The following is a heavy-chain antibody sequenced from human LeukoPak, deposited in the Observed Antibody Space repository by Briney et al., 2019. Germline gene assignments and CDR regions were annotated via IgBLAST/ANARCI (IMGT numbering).Heavy chain of an antibody. Sequence: SETLSLTCTVSGGSISSYYWSWIRQPPGKGLEWIGYIYTSGSTKYNPSLKSRVTISVDTSKNQFSLKLSSVTAADTAVYYCARHLGYCSSTSCYLKGAFDIWGQGTMVTVSS. V-gene: IGHV4-4*09. CDR1: GGSISSYY. CDR3: ARHLGYCSSTSCYLKGAFDI. CDR2: IYTSGST. D-gene: IGHD2-2*01. J-gene: IGHJ3*02.